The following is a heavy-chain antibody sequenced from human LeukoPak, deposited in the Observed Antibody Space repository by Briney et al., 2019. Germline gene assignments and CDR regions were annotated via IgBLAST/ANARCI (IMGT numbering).Heavy chain of an antibody. CDR2: ISGGPGST. CDR3: ARVASNYDFDC. V-gene: IGHV3-23*01. Sequence: GGSLRLSCAASGFTFSSYAMSWVRQAPGKGLEWVSSISGGPGSTYYADSVKGRFTISRGNSKNSLYLQMNSLRAEDTALYYCARVASNYDFDCWGQGTLVTVSS. D-gene: IGHD4-11*01. CDR1: GFTFSSYA. J-gene: IGHJ4*02.